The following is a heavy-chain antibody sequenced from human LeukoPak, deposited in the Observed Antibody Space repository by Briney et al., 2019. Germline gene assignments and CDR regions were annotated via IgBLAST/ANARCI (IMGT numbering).Heavy chain of an antibody. CDR1: GLTFSSYS. V-gene: IGHV3-21*01. J-gene: IGHJ5*02. CDR2: ISSSSRYI. D-gene: IGHD6-13*01. Sequence: GGSLRLSCAASGLTFSSYSMNWVRQAPGKGLEWVSSISSSSRYIYYIDPVKGRFTISRDNAKNSLYLQMNSLRAEDTAVYYCARGLTSSWSNNWFDPWGQGTLVTVSS. CDR3: ARGLTSSWSNNWFDP.